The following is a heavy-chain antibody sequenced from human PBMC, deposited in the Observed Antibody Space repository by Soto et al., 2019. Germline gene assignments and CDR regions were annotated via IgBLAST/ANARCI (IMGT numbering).Heavy chain of an antibody. D-gene: IGHD1-26*01. V-gene: IGHV3-13*05. J-gene: IGHJ6*04. CDR2: LGAARDP. Sequence: EVQLVESGGGSVQPGESLRLSCAASGFSFRDYDMHWVRQRKGKGLEWVSALGAARDPYYVGSVKGRFSVSRDNAQNSLFLQMNNLRVDDTAVYFCARAYLGRLPRRADYYYAMDVWGGGTTVTVSS. CDR1: GFSFRDYD. CDR3: ARAYLGRLPRRADYYYAMDV.